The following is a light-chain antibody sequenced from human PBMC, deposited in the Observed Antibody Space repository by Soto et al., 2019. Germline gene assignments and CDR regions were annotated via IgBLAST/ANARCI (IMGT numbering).Light chain of an antibody. Sequence: QSALTQPPSASGSPGQSVTISCTGTSSDVGTYKYVSWYQIHPGKAPKLLIYDVSKRPSGVPDRFSGSKSGNTASLTVSGLQPEDEADYYCSSYAGSDNPLYVFGTGTKVTVL. V-gene: IGLV2-8*01. CDR3: SSYAGSDNPLYV. J-gene: IGLJ1*01. CDR2: DVS. CDR1: SSDVGTYKY.